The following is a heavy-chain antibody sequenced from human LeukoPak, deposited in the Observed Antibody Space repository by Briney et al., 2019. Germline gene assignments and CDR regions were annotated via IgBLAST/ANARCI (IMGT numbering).Heavy chain of an antibody. CDR1: GGSISSYY. CDR3: ARVIVVPAAGYFDY. D-gene: IGHD2-2*01. Sequence: PSQTLSLTCTVSGGSISSYYWSWIRQPPGKGLEWIGYIYYSGSTNYNPSLKSRVTISVDTSKNQFSLKLSSVTAADTAVYYCARVIVVPAAGYFDYWGQGTLVTVSS. J-gene: IGHJ4*02. V-gene: IGHV4-59*12. CDR2: IYYSGST.